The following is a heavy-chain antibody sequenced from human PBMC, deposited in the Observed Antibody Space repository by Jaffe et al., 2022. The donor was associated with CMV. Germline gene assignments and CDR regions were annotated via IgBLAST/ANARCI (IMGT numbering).Heavy chain of an antibody. CDR3: AKDQKARGSGSYYYPLGYYYGMDV. J-gene: IGHJ6*02. CDR1: GFTFSSYA. D-gene: IGHD3-10*01. V-gene: IGHV3-23*01. CDR2: ISGSGGST. Sequence: EVQLLESGGGLVQPGGSLRLSCAASGFTFSSYAMSWVRQAPGKGLEWVSAISGSGGSTYYADSVKGRFTISRDNSKNTLYLQMNSLRAEDTAVYYCAKDQKARGSGSYYYPLGYYYGMDVWGQGTTVTVSS.